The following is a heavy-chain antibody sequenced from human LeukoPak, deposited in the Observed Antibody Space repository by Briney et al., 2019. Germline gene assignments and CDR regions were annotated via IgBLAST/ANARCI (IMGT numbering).Heavy chain of an antibody. CDR3: ARDYDYGDYPGY. CDR1: GFTVSNYY. J-gene: IGHJ4*02. D-gene: IGHD4-17*01. Sequence: PGGSLRLSCAASGFTVSNYYMSWVRQAPGKGLEWVSVIYSGGTTYYADSVKGRFTISRDNSKNTLYLQMNSLRAEDTALYYCARDYDYGDYPGYWGQGTLVTVSS. V-gene: IGHV3-66*01. CDR2: IYSGGTT.